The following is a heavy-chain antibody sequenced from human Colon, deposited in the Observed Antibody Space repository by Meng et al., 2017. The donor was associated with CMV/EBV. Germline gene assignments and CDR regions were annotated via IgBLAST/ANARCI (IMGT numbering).Heavy chain of an antibody. CDR3: ARAISAARRNYFGMDV. J-gene: IGHJ6*02. CDR2: INWNGESI. D-gene: IGHD2-2*01. Sequence: GESLKISCPASGFTFHDYGMNWVRRVPGKGLEWVSGINWNGESIGYADSVKGRFTVSSDNAGKSLYLQMNSLTAEDTASYYCARAISAARRNYFGMDVWGQGTTVTVSS. CDR1: GFTFHDYG. V-gene: IGHV3-20*04.